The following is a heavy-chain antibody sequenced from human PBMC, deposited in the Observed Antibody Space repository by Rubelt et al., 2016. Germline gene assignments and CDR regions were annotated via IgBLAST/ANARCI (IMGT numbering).Heavy chain of an antibody. J-gene: IGHJ4*02. CDR2: INPSGIST. CDR3: AALYSDY. CDR1: GYTFTWYY. V-gene: IGHV1-46*01. Sequence: QVQLVQSGAEVKKPGASVRVSCKASGYTFTWYYIHWVRQAPGQGLEWMGVINPSGISTDYAQKFQGRGTMTRNTSISTACMELSSLRSEDTAVYYCAALYSDYWGQGTLLTVSS. D-gene: IGHD2-21*01.